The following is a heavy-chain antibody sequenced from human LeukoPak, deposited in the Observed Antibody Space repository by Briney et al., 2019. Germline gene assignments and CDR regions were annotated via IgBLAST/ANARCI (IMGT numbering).Heavy chain of an antibody. CDR3: ARGLRHDYGSDV. CDR2: INNDGSSP. J-gene: IGHJ6*02. Sequence: GRSRRLACAAARFTFNTYWMHWVRQPPRKGLVWVGRINNDGSSPAYAAYVKGRFTISRDNAKNTVYLQMNSLRAEDTGLYYCARGLRHDYGSDVWGQGTTVTVSS. V-gene: IGHV3-74*03. CDR1: RFTFNTYW.